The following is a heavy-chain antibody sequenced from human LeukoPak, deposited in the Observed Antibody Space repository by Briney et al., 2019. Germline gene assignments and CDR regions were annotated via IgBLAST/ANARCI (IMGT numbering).Heavy chain of an antibody. CDR2: ISGSGVGT. J-gene: IGHJ6*04. CDR1: GFTFSSDA. Sequence: GGSLRLSCAASGFTFSSDAMSSGRQSPGKGVEGGSSISGSGVGTYYADSVKGRFTISRDNAKNSLYLQMNSLRAEYTAVYYCAELGITLIGGVWGKGTTVTISS. CDR3: AELGITLIGGV. V-gene: IGHV3-23*01. D-gene: IGHD3-10*02.